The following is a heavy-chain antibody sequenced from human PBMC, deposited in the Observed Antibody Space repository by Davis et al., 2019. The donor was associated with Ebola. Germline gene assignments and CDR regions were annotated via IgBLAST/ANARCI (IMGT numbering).Heavy chain of an antibody. CDR2: ISGTGGSA. CDR1: GFTFTKYG. Sequence: LSLTCAASGFTFTKYGITWVRQLPGKGLEWVSAISGTGGSAYYTDSVKGRFTISRDNAKSTLYLQMNSLTAEDTAVYYCVRTTYGAPEYWGQGTLVTVSS. J-gene: IGHJ4*02. V-gene: IGHV3-23*01. CDR3: VRTTYGAPEY. D-gene: IGHD1-7*01.